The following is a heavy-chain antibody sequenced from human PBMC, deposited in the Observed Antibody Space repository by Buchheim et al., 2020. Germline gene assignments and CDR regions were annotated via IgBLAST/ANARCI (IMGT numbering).Heavy chain of an antibody. J-gene: IGHJ4*02. CDR1: GFTFSSYW. Sequence: EVQLVESGGGLVQPGGSLRLSCAASGFTFSSYWMSWVRQAPGKGLECVANIMQDGSEKYYVDSVTGRFTISSDTSRNSFSLQMNSLSAEDTAVYYCARGDIFVAGPFDYWGQGT. CDR2: IMQDGSEK. V-gene: IGHV3-7*01. D-gene: IGHD6-19*01. CDR3: ARGDIFVAGPFDY.